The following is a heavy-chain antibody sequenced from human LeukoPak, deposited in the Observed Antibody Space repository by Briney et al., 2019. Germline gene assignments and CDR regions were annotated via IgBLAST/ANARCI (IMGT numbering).Heavy chain of an antibody. J-gene: IGHJ5*02. V-gene: IGHV4-39*07. CDR2: IYYSGST. CDR1: GGSISSTSYY. Sequence: SETLSLTCAVSGGSISSTSYYWGWIRQPPGKGLEWIGSIYYSGSTYYNPSLKSRVTISVDTSKNQFSLKLSSVTAADTAVYYCARLLRVGYCSTTSCNWFDPWGQGTLVTVSS. D-gene: IGHD2-2*03. CDR3: ARLLRVGYCSTTSCNWFDP.